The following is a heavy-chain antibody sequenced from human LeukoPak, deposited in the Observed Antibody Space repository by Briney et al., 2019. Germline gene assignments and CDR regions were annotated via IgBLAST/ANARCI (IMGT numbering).Heavy chain of an antibody. Sequence: ASVKVSCKASGYTFTSYDINWVRQATGQGLEWMGWMNPNSGNTGYAQKFQGRVTMTRNTSISTAYMELSSLRSEDTAVYYCARGLAYNPPPRMDVWGQGTLVTVSS. CDR2: MNPNSGNT. CDR1: GYTFTSYD. V-gene: IGHV1-8*01. D-gene: IGHD1-14*01. CDR3: ARGLAYNPPPRMDV. J-gene: IGHJ4*02.